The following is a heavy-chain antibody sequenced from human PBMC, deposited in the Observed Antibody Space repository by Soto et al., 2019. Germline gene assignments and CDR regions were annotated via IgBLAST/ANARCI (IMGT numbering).Heavy chain of an antibody. CDR2: IHYNGNT. V-gene: IGHV4-59*01. D-gene: IGHD5-12*01. J-gene: IGHJ4*02. CDR1: GDSISVYS. CDR3: AREGNLGRWLQPLDF. Sequence: QVQLQVSAPGLVKPSETLSLTCTVSGDSISVYSWSWVRQPPGKGLEWIGNIHYNGNTKYNPSLKSRVSMSVDTSKNQFSLRLISVTAADTAKYFCAREGNLGRWLQPLDFWGQGTLVTVSS.